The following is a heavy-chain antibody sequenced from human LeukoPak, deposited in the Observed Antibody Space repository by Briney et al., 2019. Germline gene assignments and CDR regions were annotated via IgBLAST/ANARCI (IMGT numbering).Heavy chain of an antibody. Sequence: GRSLRLSCAASGFTFSSYAMHWVRQAPGKGLEWVAVISYDGSNKYYADSVKGRFTISRDNSKNTLYLQMNSLRAEDTAVYYCAKDPSPIVVVPAAEDAFDIWGQGTMVTVSS. CDR2: ISYDGSNK. D-gene: IGHD2-2*01. CDR3: AKDPSPIVVVPAAEDAFDI. J-gene: IGHJ3*02. CDR1: GFTFSSYA. V-gene: IGHV3-30-3*01.